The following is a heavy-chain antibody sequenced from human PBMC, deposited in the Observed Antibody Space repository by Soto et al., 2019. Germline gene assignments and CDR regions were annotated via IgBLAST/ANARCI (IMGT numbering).Heavy chain of an antibody. V-gene: IGHV4-59*01. D-gene: IGHD4-4*01. Sequence: SETLSLTCTVAGGSLGSYYWSWILQPPEKGLEWIGYVFYTGRDKYNASLKSRVSISLDTSNYQLSLKLSSVTAADTAVYYCARDGDGRMTTNPYYYNGMEVWGPGTTVTVSS. J-gene: IGHJ6*02. CDR3: ARDGDGRMTTNPYYYNGMEV. CDR1: GGSLGSYY. CDR2: VFYTGRD.